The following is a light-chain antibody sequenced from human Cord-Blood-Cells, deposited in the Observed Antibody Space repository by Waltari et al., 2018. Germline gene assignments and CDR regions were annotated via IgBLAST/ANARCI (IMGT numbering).Light chain of an antibody. CDR3: CSYAGSWV. V-gene: IGLV2-23*01. CDR1: SSDVGSYNL. CDR2: EGS. J-gene: IGLJ3*02. Sequence: QSALTQPASVSGSPGQSITISCTGTSSDVGSYNLVHWYQQPPGKAPKLMIYEGSKRPSGVSNRFSGSKSGNTASLTISGLQAEDEADYYCCSYAGSWVFGGGTKLTVL.